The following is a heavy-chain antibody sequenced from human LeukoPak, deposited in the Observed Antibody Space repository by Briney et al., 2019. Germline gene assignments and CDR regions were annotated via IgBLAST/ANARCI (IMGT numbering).Heavy chain of an antibody. D-gene: IGHD3-10*01. CDR1: GYAFTSYG. V-gene: IGHV1-18*01. Sequence: ASVKVSCKASGYAFTSYGISWVRQAPGQGLEWMGWIGAYNGNTNYAQKLQGRVTMTTDTSTSTAYMQLRSLRSDDTAVYYCARSLVWFGELLDGPSAFDYWGQGTLVTVSS. CDR2: IGAYNGNT. J-gene: IGHJ4*02. CDR3: ARSLVWFGELLDGPSAFDY.